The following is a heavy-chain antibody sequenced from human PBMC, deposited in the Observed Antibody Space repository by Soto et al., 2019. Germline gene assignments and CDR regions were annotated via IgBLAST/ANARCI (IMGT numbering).Heavy chain of an antibody. J-gene: IGHJ6*03. CDR1: GFTFSDYA. CDR2: VSNNGDDT. V-gene: IGHV3-23*01. Sequence: PGGSLRLSCAASGFTFSDYAMSWVRQAPGKGLEWVSTVSNNGDDTYYADSVKGRFTVSRGNSKNTLYLQTNSLRAEDTAVFFCSRSTVDRKRDYYYYYYMDVWGKGTTVTVSS. D-gene: IGHD2-8*02. CDR3: SRSTVDRKRDYYYYYYMDV.